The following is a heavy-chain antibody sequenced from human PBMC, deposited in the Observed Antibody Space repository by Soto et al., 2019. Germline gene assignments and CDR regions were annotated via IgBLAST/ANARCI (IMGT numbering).Heavy chain of an antibody. CDR3: GKDARRSSSSYVPFVY. CDR2: ISSNGGST. V-gene: IGHV3-64D*09. D-gene: IGHD6-6*01. J-gene: IGHJ4*02. CDR1: GFTFSSYA. Sequence: GGSLRLSCSASGFTFSSYAMHWVRQAPGKGLESVSAISSNGGSTYYADSVKGRFTISRDNSKNTLYLQMSSLRAEDSPLYYCGKDARRSSSSYVPFVYLGQGSLVTVSS.